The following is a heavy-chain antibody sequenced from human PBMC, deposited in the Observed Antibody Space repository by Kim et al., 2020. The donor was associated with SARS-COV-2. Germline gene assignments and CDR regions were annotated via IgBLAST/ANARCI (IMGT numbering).Heavy chain of an antibody. J-gene: IGHJ2*01. D-gene: IGHD1-26*01. CDR2: IYYSGST. Sequence: SETLSLTCTVSGGSISSYYWSWIRQPPGKGLEWIGYIYYSGSTNYNPSLKSRVTISVDTSKNQFSPKLSSVTAADTAVYYCARAVKVGATLYWYFDLWGRGTLVTVSS. CDR1: GGSISSYY. V-gene: IGHV4-59*13. CDR3: ARAVKVGATLYWYFDL.